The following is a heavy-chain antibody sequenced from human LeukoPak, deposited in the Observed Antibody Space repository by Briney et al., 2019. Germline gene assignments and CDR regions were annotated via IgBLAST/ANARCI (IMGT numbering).Heavy chain of an antibody. CDR1: GFTFSSYA. CDR3: AKGEYYYDSSGYPEY. D-gene: IGHD3-22*01. V-gene: IGHV3-23*01. CDR2: ISGSGGST. Sequence: GGSLRLSCAASGFTFSSYAMSWVRQAPGKGLEWVSGISGSGGSTNYADSVKGQFTISRDNSKNTLYLQMNSLRAEDTAVYYCAKGEYYYDSSGYPEYWGQGTLVTVSS. J-gene: IGHJ4*02.